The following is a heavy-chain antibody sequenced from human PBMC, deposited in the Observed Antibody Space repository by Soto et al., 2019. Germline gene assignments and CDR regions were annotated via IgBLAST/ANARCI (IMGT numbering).Heavy chain of an antibody. D-gene: IGHD6-13*01. V-gene: IGHV3-48*01. J-gene: IGHJ5*02. CDR3: ARHPERIAEIGWFDT. CDR2: ISSSSSTI. Sequence: EVQLVESGGGLVQPGGSLRLSCAASGFTFSSYSMNWVRQAPGKGLEWVSYISSSSSTIYYADSVKGRFTISRDNAQNSLYLQMNTLRAEDTAVYYCARHPERIAEIGWFDTWGQGTLVTVSS. CDR1: GFTFSSYS.